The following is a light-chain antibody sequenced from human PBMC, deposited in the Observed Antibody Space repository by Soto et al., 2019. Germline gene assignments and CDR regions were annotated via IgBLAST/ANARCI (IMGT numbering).Light chain of an antibody. V-gene: IGKV3-11*01. Sequence: EIVVTQSPATPSLSPGERATLSCRASQSVSSYLAWYQQKPGQAPRLLIYDASNRATGIPARFSGSGSGTDFTLTISSLEPEDFAVYYCQQRSNWPLITFGQGTRLEIK. CDR3: QQRSNWPLIT. J-gene: IGKJ5*01. CDR2: DAS. CDR1: QSVSSY.